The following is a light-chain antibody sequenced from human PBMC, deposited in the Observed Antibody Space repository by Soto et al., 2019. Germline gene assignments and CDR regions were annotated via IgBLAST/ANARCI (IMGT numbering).Light chain of an antibody. CDR1: QSVSSS. CDR3: QQYGSSSWT. V-gene: IGKV3-20*01. Sequence: EIVVTQSPATLSVSPGERVTLSCRASQSVSSSLAWYQQRPGQAPRLLIYGASSRATGIPDRFSGSGSGTEFTLTISRLEPEDFAVYYCQQYGSSSWTFGQGTKVEIK. J-gene: IGKJ1*01. CDR2: GAS.